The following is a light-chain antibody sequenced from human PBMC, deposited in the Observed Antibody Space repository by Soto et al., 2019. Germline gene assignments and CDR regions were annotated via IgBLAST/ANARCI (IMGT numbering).Light chain of an antibody. V-gene: IGLV2-14*01. CDR3: GSYTNTTYV. CDR1: STDVDDFYL. J-gene: IGLJ1*01. CDR2: EVS. Sequence: SALTQPASVSGSPGQSITISCTAASTDVDDFYLVSWYQHHPGKAPKLIIYEVSNRPSGVSHRFSASTSGNTASLTISGLQAEDEADYYCGSYTNTTYVFGTGTKLTVL.